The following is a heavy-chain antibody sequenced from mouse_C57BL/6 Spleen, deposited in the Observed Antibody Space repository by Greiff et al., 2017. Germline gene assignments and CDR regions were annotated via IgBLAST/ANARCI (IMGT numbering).Heavy chain of an antibody. V-gene: IGHV1-80*01. J-gene: IGHJ1*03. Sequence: VQLQQSGAELVKPGASVKISCKASGYAFSSYWMNWVKQRPGKGLEWIGQIYPGDGDTNYNGKFKGKATLTADKSSSTAYMQRSSLTSEDSAVXFCARRGGNYWYFDVWGTGTTVTVSS. D-gene: IGHD2-1*01. CDR3: ARRGGNYWYFDV. CDR2: IYPGDGDT. CDR1: GYAFSSYW.